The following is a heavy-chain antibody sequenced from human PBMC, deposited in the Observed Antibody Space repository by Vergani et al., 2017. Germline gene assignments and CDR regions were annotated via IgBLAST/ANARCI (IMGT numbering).Heavy chain of an antibody. CDR3: VWTPTTYYDSSGYYPGFDY. D-gene: IGHD3-22*01. Sequence: QVQLVQSGAEVKKPGSSVTVSCKPSGGPFRSYALSWVRQAPGPGLEWMGRIIPIFGTAHYAQKFQGRVTITADESTSTAYRALISLRSEDTALYYCVWTPTTYYDSSGYYPGFDYWGQGTLVTVSS. V-gene: IGHV1-69*13. CDR1: GGPFRSYA. CDR2: IIPIFGTA. J-gene: IGHJ4*02.